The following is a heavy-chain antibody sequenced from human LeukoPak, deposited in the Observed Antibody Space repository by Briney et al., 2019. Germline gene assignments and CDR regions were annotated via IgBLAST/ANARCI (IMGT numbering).Heavy chain of an antibody. CDR2: ISSSGNTI. Sequence: GGSLRLSCAASEFTFTSYELNWVRQAPGKGLEWVSYISSSGNTISYADSVKGRFTISRDNAKNSLDLQMNSLRDEDTAVYYCARPSRSTGPAYWGQGTLVTVSS. CDR1: EFTFTSYE. V-gene: IGHV3-48*03. D-gene: IGHD2-2*01. J-gene: IGHJ4*02. CDR3: ARPSRSTGPAY.